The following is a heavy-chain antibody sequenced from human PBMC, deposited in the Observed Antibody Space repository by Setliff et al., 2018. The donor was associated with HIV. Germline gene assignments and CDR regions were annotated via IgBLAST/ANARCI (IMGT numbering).Heavy chain of an antibody. CDR1: GGSMGSHY. CDR2: IHYTGIS. V-gene: IGHV4-59*11. Sequence: PSETLSLTCVISGGSMGSHYWSWIRQSPGKGLEWIGNIHYTGISDINPSLKRRATISLDRPKIQFSLKLSSVTAADTAIYYCATYWGGEGGRGYWGQGTLVTVSS. D-gene: IGHD1-26*01. CDR3: ATYWGGEGGRGY. J-gene: IGHJ4*02.